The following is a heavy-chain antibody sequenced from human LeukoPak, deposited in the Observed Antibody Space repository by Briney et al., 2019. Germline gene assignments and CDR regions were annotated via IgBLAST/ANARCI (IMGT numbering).Heavy chain of an antibody. CDR1: GFTVGDNY. CDR2: IYLGSQG. Sequence: GGSLRLSCAASGFTVGDNYMTWVRQAPRKGLEWVSTIYLGSQGFYADSVKGRFTISSDNSKNTLYLQMNSLRAEDTAMYFCARGIQNQLLSEYWGQGSLVTVSS. V-gene: IGHV3-53*01. J-gene: IGHJ4*02. CDR3: ARGIQNQLLSEY. D-gene: IGHD2-2*01.